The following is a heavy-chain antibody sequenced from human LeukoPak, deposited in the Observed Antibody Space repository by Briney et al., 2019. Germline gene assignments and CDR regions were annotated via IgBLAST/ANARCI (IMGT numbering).Heavy chain of an antibody. CDR1: GYSFTSYW. CDR2: IYPGDSDT. J-gene: IGHJ5*02. D-gene: IGHD2-2*01. CDR3: ARQWSCSSTSCYVSGDWFDP. Sequence: GESLKISCKGSGYSFTSYWIGWVRQMPGKGLEWMGIIYPGDSDTRYSPSFQGQVPISADKSISTAYLQWSSLKASDTAMYYCARQWSCSSTSCYVSGDWFDPWGQGTLVTVSS. V-gene: IGHV5-51*01.